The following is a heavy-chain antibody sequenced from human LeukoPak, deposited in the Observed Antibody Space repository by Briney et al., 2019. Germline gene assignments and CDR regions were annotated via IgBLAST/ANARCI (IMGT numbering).Heavy chain of an antibody. Sequence: SETLSLTCSVSGGSISSYYWSRIRQPAGKGLEWIGRIYTSGSTNYNPSLKSRVTMSVDTSKNQFSLKLSSVTAADTAVYYCARDMDYYDSSGYYYYEDYWGQGTLVTVSS. V-gene: IGHV4-4*07. CDR3: ARDMDYYDSSGYYYYEDY. D-gene: IGHD3-22*01. CDR1: GGSISSYY. CDR2: IYTSGST. J-gene: IGHJ4*02.